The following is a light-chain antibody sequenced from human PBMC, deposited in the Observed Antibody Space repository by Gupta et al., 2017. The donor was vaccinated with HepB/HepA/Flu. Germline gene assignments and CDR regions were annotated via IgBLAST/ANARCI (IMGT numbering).Light chain of an antibody. Sequence: DILMTQSPSSVSASVGDRVTITCRATQGSSSWLAWYQQKPGKAPKLLIYHASSLQSGVPSRFSGSGSGTDFTLTISSLQPEDFATYYCQQASSFPITFGEGTRLEIK. V-gene: IGKV1-12*01. J-gene: IGKJ5*01. CDR1: QGSSSW. CDR2: HAS. CDR3: QQASSFPIT.